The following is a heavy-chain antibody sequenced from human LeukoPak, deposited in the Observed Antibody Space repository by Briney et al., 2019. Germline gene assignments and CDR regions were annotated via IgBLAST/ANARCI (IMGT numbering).Heavy chain of an antibody. J-gene: IGHJ4*02. V-gene: IGHV4-39*02. CDR3: ARGPQGVTRPEY. CDR1: GGSISSSTYF. CDR2: IYYTGSS. D-gene: IGHD4-17*01. Sequence: SETLSLTCTVSGGSISSSTYFWGWIRQPPGKGLERIGTIYYTGSSYYNPSLKSRVTISVHTSKNHFSLRITSVPTTDTAVYYCARGPQGVTRPEYWGQGTLVTVSS.